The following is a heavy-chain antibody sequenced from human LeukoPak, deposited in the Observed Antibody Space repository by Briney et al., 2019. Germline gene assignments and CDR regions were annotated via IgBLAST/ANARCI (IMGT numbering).Heavy chain of an antibody. CDR1: GFTFSSYW. CDR2: IKQDGSEK. J-gene: IGHJ3*02. V-gene: IGHV3-7*05. D-gene: IGHD6-19*01. CDR3: ARVGVAVATDAFDI. Sequence: GSPRLSCAASGFTFSSYWMSWVCQAPGKGLEWVANIKQDGSEKYYVDSVKGRFTISRDNAKNSLYLQMNSLRDEDMAVYYCARVGVAVATDAFDIWGQGTMVTVSS.